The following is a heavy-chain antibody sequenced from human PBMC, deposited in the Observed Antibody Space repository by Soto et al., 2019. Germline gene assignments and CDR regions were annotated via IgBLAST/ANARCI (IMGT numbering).Heavy chain of an antibody. CDR1: GYTFTSSD. CDR2: ISAYNGNT. D-gene: IGHD6-6*01. CDR3: TRDPSPARLVAPDN. Sequence: GASVMASWKASGYTFTSSDMSWVRQAPGQGLEWMGWISAYNGNTNYAQKFQGRVTMTTDTSTNTASMELRSLRSDDTAVYYCTRDPSPARLVAPDNWG. V-gene: IGHV1-18*01. J-gene: IGHJ4*01.